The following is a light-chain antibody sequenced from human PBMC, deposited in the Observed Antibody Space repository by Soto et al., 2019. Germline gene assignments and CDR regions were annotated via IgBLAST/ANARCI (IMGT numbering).Light chain of an antibody. J-gene: IGKJ1*01. Sequence: QSVSQGERATLSFRASQSVSGNLAWYQQKPGQAPRLLIYGASTRATGIPARFSGSGSGTEFTLTISSLQPDDFATYYCQQYNIYWTFGQGTKVDI. CDR1: QSVSGN. CDR2: GAS. V-gene: IGKV3-15*01. CDR3: QQYNIYWT.